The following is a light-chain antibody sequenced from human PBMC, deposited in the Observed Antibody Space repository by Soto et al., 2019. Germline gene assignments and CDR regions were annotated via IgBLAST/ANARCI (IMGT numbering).Light chain of an antibody. V-gene: IGLV2-14*03. CDR3: SSFTVSGPI. CDR1: SGDIGGYDY. J-gene: IGLJ2*01. Sequence: QSALTQPASVSGSPGQSISISCTGTSGDIGGYDYVSWYQQHPGKAPKLMIYDLTIRPSGISDRFSGSKSGNTASLTISGLQAEDEADYYCSSFTVSGPIFGGGTKVTVL. CDR2: DLT.